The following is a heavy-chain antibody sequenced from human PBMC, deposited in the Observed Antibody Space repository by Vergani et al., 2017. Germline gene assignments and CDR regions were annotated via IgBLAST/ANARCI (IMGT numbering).Heavy chain of an antibody. V-gene: IGHV4-59*01. CDR1: GDSMNNYY. Sequence: QVHLQEAGPGLVKPAETLSLTFTLSGDSMNNYYWNWIRQTPGKGLEWIGYIYLGGTTTSNPSLDSRVSLSADTSKDQFSLQLASVTAAETAVYYCTRGPSVVQGHYIYYYSYFMDIWGKGTTVTVSS. D-gene: IGHD2-15*01. CDR2: IYLGGTT. CDR3: TRGPSVVQGHYIYYYSYFMDI. J-gene: IGHJ6*03.